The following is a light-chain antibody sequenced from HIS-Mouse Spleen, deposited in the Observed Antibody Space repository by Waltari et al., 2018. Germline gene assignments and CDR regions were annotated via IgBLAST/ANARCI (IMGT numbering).Light chain of an antibody. CDR2: EVS. CDR3: SSYTSSSTVV. CDR1: SCDVGGYNY. V-gene: IGLV2-14*01. J-gene: IGLJ2*01. Sequence: QSALTQPASVSGSPGQSITISCTGTSCDVGGYNYVSWYQQHPGKAPKPMIYEVSNRPSGVSNRFSGSKSGNTASLTISGLQAEDEADYYCSSYTSSSTVVFGGGTKLTVL.